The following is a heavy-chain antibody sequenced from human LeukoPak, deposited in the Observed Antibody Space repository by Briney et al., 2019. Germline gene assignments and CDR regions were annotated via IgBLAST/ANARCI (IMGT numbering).Heavy chain of an antibody. CDR1: GYTFTGYY. J-gene: IGHJ4*02. Sequence: ASVKVSCKASGYTFTGYYMHWVRQAPGQGLEWMGWINPNSGGTNYAQKFQGRVTMTRDTSISTAYMELSRLRSDDTAVYYCARGNLRVLWFGELFPFDYWGQGTLVTVSS. V-gene: IGHV1-2*02. D-gene: IGHD3-10*01. CDR2: INPNSGGT. CDR3: ARGNLRVLWFGELFPFDY.